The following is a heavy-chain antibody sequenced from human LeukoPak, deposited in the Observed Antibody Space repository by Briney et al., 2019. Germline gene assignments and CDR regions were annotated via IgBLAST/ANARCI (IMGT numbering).Heavy chain of an antibody. V-gene: IGHV3-30*18. CDR3: AKDLKSSVNMVRGVVEY. J-gene: IGHJ4*02. CDR1: GFTFSTYS. Sequence: GGSLRLSCAASGFTFSTYSMNWVRQTPGKGLEWVAVISYDGSNKYCADSVKGRFTISRDNSKNTLYLQMNSLRAEDTAVYYCAKDLKSSVNMVRGVVEYWGQGTLVTVSS. CDR2: ISYDGSNK. D-gene: IGHD3-10*01.